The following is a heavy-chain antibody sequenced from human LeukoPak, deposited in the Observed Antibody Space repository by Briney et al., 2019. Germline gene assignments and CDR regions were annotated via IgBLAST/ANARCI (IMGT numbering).Heavy chain of an antibody. CDR3: ARDRDNWNYFDY. CDR2: INPNSGGT. J-gene: IGHJ4*02. CDR1: GYSFTGYY. V-gene: IGHV1-2*02. D-gene: IGHD1-20*01. Sequence: ASVKVSCKDSGYSFTGYYMHWVRQAPGQGLEWMGWINPNSGGTNDAQKFQGRVTMTRDTSISTAYMELSRLRSDDTAVYYCARDRDNWNYFDYWGQGTLVTVSS.